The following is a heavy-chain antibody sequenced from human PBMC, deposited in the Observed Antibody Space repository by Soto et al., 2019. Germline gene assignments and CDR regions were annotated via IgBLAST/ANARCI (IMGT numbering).Heavy chain of an antibody. V-gene: IGHV4-39*02. CDR1: GGSISSSSYY. J-gene: IGHJ4*02. D-gene: IGHD3-3*01. CDR2: IYYSGST. CDR3: AREARFGLVIIRVFDY. Sequence: SETLSLTCTVSGGSISSSSYYWGWIRQPPGKGLEWIGSIYYSGSTYYNPSLKSRVTISVDTSKNQFSLKLSSVTAADTAVYYCAREARFGLVIIRVFDYWGQGTLVTVSS.